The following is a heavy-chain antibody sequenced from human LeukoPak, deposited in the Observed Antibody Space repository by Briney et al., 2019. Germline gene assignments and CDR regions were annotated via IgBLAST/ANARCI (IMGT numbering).Heavy chain of an antibody. CDR3: AREGSDSYVDY. CDR2: INHSGST. V-gene: IGHV4-34*01. J-gene: IGHJ4*02. CDR1: GGSFSGYY. D-gene: IGHD5-18*01. Sequence: SETLSLTCAVYGGSFSGYYWSWIRQPPGKGLEWIGEINHSGSTNYNPSLKSRVTISVDTSKNQFSLKLSSVTAADTAVYYCAREGSDSYVDYWGQGTLVTVSS.